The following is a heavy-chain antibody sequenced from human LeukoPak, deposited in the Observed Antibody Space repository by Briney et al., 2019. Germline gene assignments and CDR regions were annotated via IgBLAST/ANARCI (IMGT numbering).Heavy chain of an antibody. CDR1: GYTFDSYA. V-gene: IGHV1-18*01. D-gene: IGHD5/OR15-5a*01. CDR2: ISTYNDDT. J-gene: IGHJ6*03. CDR3: ARDLIVSPGYMDV. Sequence: ASVKVSCKASGYTFDSYAISWVRQAPGQGLEWMGWISTYNDDTKYAQKLQGRVTMTTDTSTNTAYMDLRSLRSDDTAIYYCARDLIVSPGYMDVWGKGTTVTVSS.